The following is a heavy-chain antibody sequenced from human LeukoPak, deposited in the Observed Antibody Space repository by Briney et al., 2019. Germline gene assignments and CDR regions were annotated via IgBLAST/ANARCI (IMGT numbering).Heavy chain of an antibody. J-gene: IGHJ4*02. CDR3: AREEKGEASGYPVFDH. D-gene: IGHD3-22*01. CDR2: ISSSGTI. CDR1: GFTFSDYH. V-gene: IGHV3-11*01. Sequence: GGSLRLSCAASGFTFSDYHMSWIRQAPGKGLEWVSYISSSGTIYYADSVKGRFTISRDNAKNSLYLQMNSLRAEDTAIYYCAREEKGEASGYPVFDHWGQGTLVTVSS.